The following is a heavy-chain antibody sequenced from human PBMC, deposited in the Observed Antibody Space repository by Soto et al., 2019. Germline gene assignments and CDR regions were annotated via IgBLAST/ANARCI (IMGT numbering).Heavy chain of an antibody. J-gene: IGHJ4*02. CDR2: ISSSSSTI. V-gene: IGHV3-48*02. CDR1: GFTFSSYS. CDR3: ATIHYYDSSGRALLLDY. Sequence: EVQLVESGGGLVQPGGSLRLSCAASGFTFSSYSMNWVRQAPGKGLEWVSYISSSSSTIYYADSVKGRFTISRDNAKNSLYLQMNSLRDEDTAVYYCATIHYYDSSGRALLLDYWGQGTLVTVSS. D-gene: IGHD3-22*01.